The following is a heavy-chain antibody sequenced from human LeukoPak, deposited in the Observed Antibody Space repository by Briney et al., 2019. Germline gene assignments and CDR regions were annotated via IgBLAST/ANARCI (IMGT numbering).Heavy chain of an antibody. V-gene: IGHV3-30*02. J-gene: IGHJ4*02. CDR3: ARGGYCSSTGCYGADY. CDR2: IRYDGSNK. D-gene: IGHD2-2*01. Sequence: GGSLRLSCAASGFTFSSYGMHWVRQAPGKGLEWVAFIRYDGSNKYYADSVKGRFTISRHNSKNTLYLQMGSLRAEDMAVYYCARGGYCSSTGCYGADYWGQGTLVTVSS. CDR1: GFTFSSYG.